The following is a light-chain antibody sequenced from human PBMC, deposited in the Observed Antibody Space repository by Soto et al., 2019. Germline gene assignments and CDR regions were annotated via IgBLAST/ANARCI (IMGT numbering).Light chain of an antibody. V-gene: IGLV1-44*01. CDR2: KNN. J-gene: IGLJ3*02. CDR3: AAWDDSLHGVA. Sequence: QSVLTQPPSASGTPGQSVTLSCSGSTSNIGSNAVNWYQQLLGTAPKLLIYKNNQRPSGVPDRFSGSKFGTSASLAISGLQSEDEADYHCAAWDDSLHGVAFGGGTKVTVL. CDR1: TSNIGSNA.